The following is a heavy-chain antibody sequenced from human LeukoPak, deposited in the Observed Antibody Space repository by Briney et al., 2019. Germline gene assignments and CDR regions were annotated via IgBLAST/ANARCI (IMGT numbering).Heavy chain of an antibody. CDR3: ARGRGKGYCSSTSCYTGGVFDY. V-gene: IGHV3-53*01. CDR1: GFTVSSNY. CDR2: IYSGGSR. J-gene: IGHJ4*02. Sequence: PGGSLRLSCAASGFTVSSNYMSWVRQAPGKGLEWVSVIYSGGSRYYADSVKGRFTISRDNSKNTLYLQMNSLRAEDTAVYYCARGRGKGYCSSTSCYTGGVFDYWGQGTLVTVSS. D-gene: IGHD2-2*02.